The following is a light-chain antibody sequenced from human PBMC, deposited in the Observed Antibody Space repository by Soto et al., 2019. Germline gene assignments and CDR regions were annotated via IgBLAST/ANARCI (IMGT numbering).Light chain of an antibody. V-gene: IGLV2-14*01. CDR1: SSDVGGYIY. J-gene: IGLJ3*02. CDR3: SSFTSINTWV. Sequence: QSVLTQPASVSGSPGQSITISCTGTSSDVGGYIYVSWYQQHPGKAPKLMIYEVSNRPSGVSNRFFGSKSGNTASLTISGLQTEDEADYYCSSFTSINTWVFGGGTKVTVL. CDR2: EVS.